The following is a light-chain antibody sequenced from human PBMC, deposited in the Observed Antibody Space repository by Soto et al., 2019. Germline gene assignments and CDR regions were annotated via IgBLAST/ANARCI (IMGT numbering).Light chain of an antibody. V-gene: IGLV2-23*02. J-gene: IGLJ1*01. CDR3: CSHGGRSTYV. Sequence: QSALTQPASVSGSPGQSITISCTGTSSDVGSYNLVSWYQQHPGKAPKLMIYEVSNRPSGVSNRFSGSKSANTASLTISALQDEEEDDHSCCSHGGRSTYVVGTGTKVTVL. CDR2: EVS. CDR1: SSDVGSYNL.